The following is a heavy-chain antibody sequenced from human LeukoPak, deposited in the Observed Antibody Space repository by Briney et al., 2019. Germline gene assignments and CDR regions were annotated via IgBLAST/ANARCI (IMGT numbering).Heavy chain of an antibody. CDR3: AKASVAIPQYCNS. CDR2: ISGTGSST. V-gene: IGHV3-23*01. J-gene: IGHJ5*02. D-gene: IGHD2-2*02. Sequence: GGSLRLSCEASGFTFANYAMNWVRQAPGKGLEWVSTISGTGSSTYYADSAKGRFTISRDNSKDTLFLQLNSLTAADTAMYFCAKASVAIPQYCNSWGQGTLVTVSS. CDR1: GFTFANYA.